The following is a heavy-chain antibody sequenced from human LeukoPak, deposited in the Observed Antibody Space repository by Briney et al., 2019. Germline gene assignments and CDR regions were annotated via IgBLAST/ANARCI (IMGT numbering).Heavy chain of an antibody. D-gene: IGHD6-19*01. CDR1: GGSISSSSYY. V-gene: IGHV3-11*01. Sequence: LSLTCTVSGGSISSSSYYWGWIRQTPEKGLEWISHISTTGNTKYYADSVIGRFSISRDNAKNSVYLQMNSLRAEDTAVYYCARDHNSGWFNADVLEYFQHWGQGTLVTVSS. CDR2: ISTTGNTK. J-gene: IGHJ1*01. CDR3: ARDHNSGWFNADVLEYFQH.